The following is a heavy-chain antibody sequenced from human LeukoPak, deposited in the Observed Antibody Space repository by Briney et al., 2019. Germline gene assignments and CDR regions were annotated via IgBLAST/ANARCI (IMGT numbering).Heavy chain of an antibody. CDR1: GFTFSSYS. Sequence: KAGGSLRLSCAASGFTFSSYSMNWVRQAPGKGLEWVSSISSSSYIYYADSVKGRFTISRDNAKNSLYLQMNSLRAEDTAVYYCARDDGRKYFDYWGQGTLVTVSS. D-gene: IGHD1-14*01. J-gene: IGHJ4*02. V-gene: IGHV3-21*01. CDR3: ARDDGRKYFDY. CDR2: ISSSSYI.